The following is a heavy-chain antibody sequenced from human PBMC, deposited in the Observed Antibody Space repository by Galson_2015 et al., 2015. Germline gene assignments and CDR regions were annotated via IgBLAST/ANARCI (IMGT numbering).Heavy chain of an antibody. CDR1: GFTFGDYA. J-gene: IGHJ4*02. Sequence: SLRLSCAASGFTFGDYAMSWFRQAPGKGLEWVGFIRSKAYGGTTEYAASVKGRFTISRDDSKSIAYLQMNSLKTEDTAVYYCTRDRALTASAIAFDYWGQGTLVTVSS. CDR3: TRDRALTASAIAFDY. V-gene: IGHV3-49*03. D-gene: IGHD2-21*02. CDR2: IRSKAYGGTT.